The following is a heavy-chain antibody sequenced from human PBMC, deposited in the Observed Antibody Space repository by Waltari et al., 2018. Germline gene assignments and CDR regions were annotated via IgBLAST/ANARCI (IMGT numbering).Heavy chain of an antibody. Sequence: QVQLVQSGAEVKKPGASVKVSCTASGYTFTNYGISWVRQAPGQGLEWMGWIIAYSVNTAYDQKVQGRDTMTTDTSTSTAYMELRSLRSDDTAVYCCARGGRSGYSSGWYYWGQGTLVTVSS. J-gene: IGHJ4*02. CDR1: GYTFTNYG. CDR3: ARGGRSGYSSGWYY. D-gene: IGHD6-19*01. V-gene: IGHV1-18*01. CDR2: IIAYSVNT.